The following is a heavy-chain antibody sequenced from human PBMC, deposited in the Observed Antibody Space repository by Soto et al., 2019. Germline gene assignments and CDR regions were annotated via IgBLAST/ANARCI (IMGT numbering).Heavy chain of an antibody. CDR3: ARDFSWFGELIASDY. CDR2: INAGNGNT. V-gene: IGHV1-3*01. J-gene: IGHJ4*02. D-gene: IGHD3-10*01. Sequence: QVQIVQSGAEVKKPGASVKVSCKASGYTFTSYAMHWVRQAPGQRLEWMGWINAGNGNTKYSQKFQGRVTITRDTSASTAYMELSSLRSEDTAVYYCARDFSWFGELIASDYWGQGTLVTVSS. CDR1: GYTFTSYA.